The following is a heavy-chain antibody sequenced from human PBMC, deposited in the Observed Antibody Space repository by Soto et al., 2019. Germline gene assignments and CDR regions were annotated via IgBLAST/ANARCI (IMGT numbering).Heavy chain of an antibody. CDR3: ARVLLIAVAGTDFDY. CDR2: IYSGGNT. J-gene: IGHJ4*02. D-gene: IGHD6-19*01. CDR1: GFTVSSNY. V-gene: IGHV3-66*01. Sequence: GGSLRLSCAASGFTVSSNYMSWVRQAPGKGLEWVSVIYSGGNTYYADSVKGRFTISRDNSKNTLYLQMNSLRAEDTAVYYCARVLLIAVAGTDFDYWGQGTLVTVSS.